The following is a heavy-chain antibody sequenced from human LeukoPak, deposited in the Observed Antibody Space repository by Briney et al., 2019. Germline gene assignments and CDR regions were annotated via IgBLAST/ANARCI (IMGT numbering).Heavy chain of an antibody. Sequence: PGGSLRLSCAASGFTINTSTMSWVRQAPGKGLEWVSNIRDAEGGTYYADPMKGLFTIAIDKFENTLYLQMNYLIEEDTAVYSCARVFRSGWRPFDYWGQGALVTVSS. CDR2: IRDAEGGT. CDR3: ARVFRSGWRPFDY. CDR1: GFTINTST. J-gene: IGHJ4*02. D-gene: IGHD6-19*01. V-gene: IGHV3-23*01.